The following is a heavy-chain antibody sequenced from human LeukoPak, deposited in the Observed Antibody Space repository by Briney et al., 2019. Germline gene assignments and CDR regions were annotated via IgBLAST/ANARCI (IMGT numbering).Heavy chain of an antibody. CDR3: ARGPYSSNWYVDY. CDR2: ISRTGNSI. J-gene: IGHJ4*02. V-gene: IGHV3-48*03. CDR1: GFTLSRYE. Sequence: GGSLRLSCAASGFTLSRYEMNWVRLAPGKGLEWISYISRTGNSIYYADSVKGRFTISRDSAKNSLYLQMNSLRAEDTAVYYCARGPYSSNWYVDYWGQGTLVTVAS. D-gene: IGHD6-13*01.